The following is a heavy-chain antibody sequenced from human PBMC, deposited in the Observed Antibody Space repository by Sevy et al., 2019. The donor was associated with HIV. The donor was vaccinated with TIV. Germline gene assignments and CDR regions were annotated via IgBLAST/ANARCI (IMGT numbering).Heavy chain of an antibody. CDR1: GFSFSNYG. D-gene: IGHD1-26*01. V-gene: IGHV3-33*01. J-gene: IGHJ2*01. CDR2: IWSDGSIK. Sequence: GGSLRLSCVASGFSFSNYGMHWVRQAPDKGLEWVAAIWSDGSIKYYADSVRGRFAISRDNSKNTVYLQMNSLRVEDTAIYSCARESGSNWYFDLWGRGTLVTVSS. CDR3: ARESGSNWYFDL.